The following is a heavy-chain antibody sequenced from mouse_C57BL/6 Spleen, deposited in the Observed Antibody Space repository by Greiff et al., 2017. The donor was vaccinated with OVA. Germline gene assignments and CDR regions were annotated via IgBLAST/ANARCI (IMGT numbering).Heavy chain of an antibody. D-gene: IGHD1-1*01. CDR2: IDPNSGGT. J-gene: IGHJ1*03. CDR1: GYTFTSYW. Sequence: QVQLQQSGAELVKPGASVKLSCKASGYTFTSYWMHWVKQRPGRGLEWIGRIDPNSGGTKYNEKFKSKATLTVDKPSSTAYMQLSSLTSEDSAVYYCARSIITTVVAHWYFDVWGTGTTVTVSS. CDR3: ARSIITTVVAHWYFDV. V-gene: IGHV1-72*01.